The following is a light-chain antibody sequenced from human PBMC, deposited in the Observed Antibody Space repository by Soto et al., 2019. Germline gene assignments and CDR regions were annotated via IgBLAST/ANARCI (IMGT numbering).Light chain of an antibody. J-gene: IGKJ1*01. CDR3: QQYNSYSSWT. V-gene: IGKV1-5*03. CDR2: KAS. CDR1: QSISSW. Sequence: DIQMTQSPSTLSASVGDRVTITCRASQSISSWLAWYQQKPGKAPKLLIYKASSLESGVASRFSGSGSGTEFTLTISSLQPDDFATYYCQQYNSYSSWTFGQGTKVEIK.